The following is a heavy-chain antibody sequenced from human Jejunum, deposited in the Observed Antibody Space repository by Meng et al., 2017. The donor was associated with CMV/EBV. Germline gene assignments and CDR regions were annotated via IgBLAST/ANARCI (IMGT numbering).Heavy chain of an antibody. CDR2: IFHSRNT. J-gene: IGHJ4*02. D-gene: IGHD6-13*01. CDR1: GSISNSDYY. V-gene: IGHV4-39*07. Sequence: GSISNSDYYWGWIRQPPGKGLEWIGSIFHSRNTYHNPSLQSRVTISVDTSKNQFSLRLTFVTAADTALYYCARDMGQQLVPVSFDYWGQGTLVTVSS. CDR3: ARDMGQQLVPVSFDY.